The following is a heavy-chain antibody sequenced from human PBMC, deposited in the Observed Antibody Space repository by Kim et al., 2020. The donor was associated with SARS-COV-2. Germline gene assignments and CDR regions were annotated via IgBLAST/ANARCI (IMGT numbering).Heavy chain of an antibody. CDR1: GFTFSSYS. CDR3: ARDYPGSYSSGWYGPENAFDI. J-gene: IGHJ3*02. V-gene: IGHV3-21*01. D-gene: IGHD6-19*01. CDR2: ISSSSSYI. Sequence: GGSLRLSCAASGFTFSSYSMNWVRQAPGKGLEWVSSISSSSSYIYYADSVKGRFTISRDNAKNSLYLQMNSLRAEDTAVYYCARDYPGSYSSGWYGPENAFDIWGQGTMVTVSS.